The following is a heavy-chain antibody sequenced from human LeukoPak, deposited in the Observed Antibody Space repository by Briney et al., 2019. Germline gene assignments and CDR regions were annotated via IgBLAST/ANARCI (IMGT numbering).Heavy chain of an antibody. CDR2: MNPNSGNT. CDR3: ARAGYSSSWFDY. Sequence: ASVKVSCKASGYTFTGYYMHWVRQATGQGLEWMGWMNPNSGNTGYAQKFQGRVTITRNTSISTAYMELSSLRSEDTAVYYCARAGYSSSWFDYWGQGTLVTVSS. J-gene: IGHJ4*02. V-gene: IGHV1-8*03. D-gene: IGHD6-13*01. CDR1: GYTFTGYY.